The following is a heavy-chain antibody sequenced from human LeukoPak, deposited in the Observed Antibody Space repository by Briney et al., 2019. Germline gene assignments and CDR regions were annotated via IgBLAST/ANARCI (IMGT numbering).Heavy chain of an antibody. CDR2: INHSGST. D-gene: IGHD2-15*01. CDR1: GGSFSGYY. J-gene: IGHJ5*02. Sequence: SETLSLTCAVYGGSFSGYYWSWIRQPPGKGLEWIGEINHSGSTNYNPSLKSRVTISVDTSKNQFSLKLSSVTAADTAVYYCARGGGGYCSGGSCYSSWFDPWGQGTLVTVSS. CDR3: ARGGGGYCSGGSCYSSWFDP. V-gene: IGHV4-34*01.